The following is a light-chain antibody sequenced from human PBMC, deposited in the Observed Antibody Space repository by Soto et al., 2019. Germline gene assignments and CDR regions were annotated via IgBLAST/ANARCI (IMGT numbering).Light chain of an antibody. Sequence: QSALTQPRSVSGSPGQSVTISCTGTSSDVGGYNYVSWYQQHPGKAPKLMIYDVSKRPSGVPDRFSGSKSGNTASLTISGRQAEDEADYYCCSFAGTYTLAFGGGTKLTVL. CDR2: DVS. CDR3: CSFAGTYTLA. J-gene: IGLJ2*01. CDR1: SSDVGGYNY. V-gene: IGLV2-11*01.